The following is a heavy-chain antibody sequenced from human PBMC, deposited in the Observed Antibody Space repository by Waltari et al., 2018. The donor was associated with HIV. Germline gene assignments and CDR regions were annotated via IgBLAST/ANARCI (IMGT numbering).Heavy chain of an antibody. V-gene: IGHV4-4*07. Sequence: QVQLQESGPGLVKPSETLSLTCTVSGGSISSYYWSWIRQPAGKGLEWIGRIYTSGSTNYNPSLKSRVTMSVDTSKNQFSLKLSSVTAADTAVYYCARVNPPPDFWSGRDFGMDVWGQGTTVTVSS. D-gene: IGHD3-3*01. CDR3: ARVNPPPDFWSGRDFGMDV. CDR1: GGSISSYY. J-gene: IGHJ6*02. CDR2: IYTSGST.